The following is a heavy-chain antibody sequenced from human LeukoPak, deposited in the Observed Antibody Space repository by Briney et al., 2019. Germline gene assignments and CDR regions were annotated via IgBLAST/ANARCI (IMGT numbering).Heavy chain of an antibody. Sequence: ASVKVSCKASGGTFSSYAISWVRQAPGQGLEWMGGIIPIFGTANYAQKFQGRVTIIADESTSTAYMELSSLRSEDTAVYYCTGEFEAFDIWGQGTMVTVSS. D-gene: IGHD3-10*01. V-gene: IGHV1-69*13. CDR2: IIPIFGTA. CDR1: GGTFSSYA. J-gene: IGHJ3*02. CDR3: TGEFEAFDI.